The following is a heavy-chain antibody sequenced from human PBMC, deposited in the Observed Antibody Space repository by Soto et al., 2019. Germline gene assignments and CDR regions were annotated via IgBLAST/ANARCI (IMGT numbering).Heavy chain of an antibody. J-gene: IGHJ4*02. D-gene: IGHD1-26*01. CDR1: GFTVSSNY. V-gene: IGHV3-74*02. Sequence: EVQLVETGGGLIQPGGSLRLSCAASGFTVSSNYMSWVRQAPGKGLEWVSRINSDGSSTSYADSVKGRFTISRDNAKNTLYLQMNSLRAEDTAVYYCARGRGELLPKYWGQGTLVTVSS. CDR2: INSDGSST. CDR3: ARGRGELLPKY.